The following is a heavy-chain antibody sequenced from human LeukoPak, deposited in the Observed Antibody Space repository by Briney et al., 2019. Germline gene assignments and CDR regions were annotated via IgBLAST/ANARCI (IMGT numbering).Heavy chain of an antibody. CDR2: IKTDGTTT. CDR3: ARGASSGYRIDY. CDR1: GLIFSNYW. J-gene: IGHJ4*02. D-gene: IGHD3-16*02. V-gene: IGHV3-74*01. Sequence: GGSLRLSCAASGLIFSNYWMHWVRQVTGKGLVWVSRIKTDGTTTNYADSVQGRFTISRDNAKNMLYLQMNSLRAEDTAVYYCARGASSGYRIDYWGQGTLVTVSS.